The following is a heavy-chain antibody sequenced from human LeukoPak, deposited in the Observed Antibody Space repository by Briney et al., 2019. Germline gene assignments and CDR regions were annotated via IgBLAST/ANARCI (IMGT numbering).Heavy chain of an antibody. CDR1: GGSISSYY. V-gene: IGHV4-59*01. CDR3: ARRGANSGSYSHFDL. D-gene: IGHD1-26*01. J-gene: IGHJ2*01. Sequence: SETLSLTCTVSGGSISSYYWSWIRQPPGKGLEWIGYIYYSGSTSYNPSLKSRVTISVDTSKNQFSLKLSSLTAADTAVYYCARRGANSGSYSHFDLWGRGTLVTVSS. CDR2: IYYSGST.